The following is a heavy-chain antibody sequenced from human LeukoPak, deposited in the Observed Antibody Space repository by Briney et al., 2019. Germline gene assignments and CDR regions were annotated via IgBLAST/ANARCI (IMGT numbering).Heavy chain of an antibody. CDR2: IIPIFGTA. CDR1: GGTFSSYA. Sequence: SVKVSCKASGGTFSSYAISWVRQAPGQGLEWMGRIIPIFGTANYAQKFQGRVTITTDESMSTAYMELSSLRSEDTAVYYCARDSGEGSSSWHNYWGQGTLVTVSS. V-gene: IGHV1-69*05. CDR3: ARDSGEGSSSWHNY. J-gene: IGHJ4*02. D-gene: IGHD6-13*01.